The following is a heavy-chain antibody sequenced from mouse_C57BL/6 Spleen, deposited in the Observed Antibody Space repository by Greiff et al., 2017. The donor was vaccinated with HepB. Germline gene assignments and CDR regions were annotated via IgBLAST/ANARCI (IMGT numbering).Heavy chain of an antibody. Sequence: QVQLQQSGAELVKPGASVKISCKASGYAFSSYWMNWVKQRPGKGLEWIGQIYPGDGDTNYNGKFKGKATLTADKSSSTAYMQLSSLTSEDSAVYFCAREGITTVVARNYFDYWGQGTTLTVSS. V-gene: IGHV1-80*01. J-gene: IGHJ2*01. CDR1: GYAFSSYW. CDR2: IYPGDGDT. D-gene: IGHD1-1*01. CDR3: AREGITTVVARNYFDY.